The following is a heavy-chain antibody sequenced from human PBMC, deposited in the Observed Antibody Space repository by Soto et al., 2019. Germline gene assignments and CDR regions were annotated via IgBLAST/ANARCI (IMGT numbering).Heavy chain of an antibody. CDR3: ARDIVRSPQAYRNGMDV. Sequence: PSETLSLTCTVSGGSISSGGYYWSWIRQHPGKGLEWIGYIYYSGSTYYNPSLKSRVTISVDTSKNQFSLKLSSVTAADTAVYYCARDIVRSPQAYRNGMDVWGQGTTVTVSS. J-gene: IGHJ6*02. CDR1: GGSISSGGYY. D-gene: IGHD2-8*01. CDR2: IYYSGST. V-gene: IGHV4-31*03.